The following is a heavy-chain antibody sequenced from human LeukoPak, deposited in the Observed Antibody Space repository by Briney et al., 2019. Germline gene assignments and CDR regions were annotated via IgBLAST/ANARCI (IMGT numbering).Heavy chain of an antibody. CDR1: GFTFSSYA. D-gene: IGHD2-15*01. CDR3: AKGPPGYCSGGSCYSYDY. Sequence: PGGSLRLSCAASGFTFSSYAMSWVREGPGKGLEWVSAISGSGGSTYYADSVKGRFTISRDNSKNTLYLQMNSLRAEDTAVYYCAKGPPGYCSGGSCYSYDYWGQGTLVTVSS. CDR2: ISGSGGST. V-gene: IGHV3-23*01. J-gene: IGHJ4*02.